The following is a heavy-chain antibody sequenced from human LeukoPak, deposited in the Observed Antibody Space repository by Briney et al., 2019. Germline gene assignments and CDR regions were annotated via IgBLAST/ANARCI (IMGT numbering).Heavy chain of an antibody. Sequence: GGSLRLSCAASGFTFSSYSMNWVRQAPGKGPQWVSYISGSTTTIYYADSVRGRFTISRDNAKNSLYLQMNSLRAEDTALYYCARDLHYYVAMDVWGQGTTVTVSS. V-gene: IGHV3-48*01. J-gene: IGHJ6*02. CDR3: ARDLHYYVAMDV. CDR1: GFTFSSYS. D-gene: IGHD3-10*02. CDR2: ISGSTTTI.